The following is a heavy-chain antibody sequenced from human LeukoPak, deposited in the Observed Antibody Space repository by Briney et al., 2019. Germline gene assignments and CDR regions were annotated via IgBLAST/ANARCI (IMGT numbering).Heavy chain of an antibody. D-gene: IGHD3-9*01. J-gene: IGHJ4*02. V-gene: IGHV4-34*01. CDR3: ARGVLRYSD. Sequence: NASETLSLTCAVYGGSFSGYYWSWIRQPPGKGLEWIGEINHSGSTNYNPSLKSRVTISVDTSKNQFSLKLSSVTAADTAVYYCARGVLRYSDWGQGTLVTVSS. CDR2: INHSGST. CDR1: GGSFSGYY.